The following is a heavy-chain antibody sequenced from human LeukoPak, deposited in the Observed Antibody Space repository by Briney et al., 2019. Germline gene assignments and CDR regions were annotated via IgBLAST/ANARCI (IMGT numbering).Heavy chain of an antibody. CDR3: ASQGDYYGSGDHFDY. J-gene: IGHJ4*02. D-gene: IGHD3-10*01. Sequence: SETLSLTCTVSGGSISSYYWSWIRQPPGKGLEWIGYIYTSGSTNYNPSLKSRVTISVDTSKNQFSLKLSSVTAADTAVYYCASQGDYYGSGDHFDYWGQGTLVTVSS. V-gene: IGHV4-4*09. CDR1: GGSISSYY. CDR2: IYTSGST.